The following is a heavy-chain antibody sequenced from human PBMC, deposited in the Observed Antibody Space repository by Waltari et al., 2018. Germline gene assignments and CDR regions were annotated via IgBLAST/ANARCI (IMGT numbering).Heavy chain of an antibody. CDR3: ARVGPSSHYAYWFDP. J-gene: IGHJ5*02. V-gene: IGHV3-53*02. D-gene: IGHD3-16*01. Sequence: EVQLVETGGGLIQPGGSLRLSCAASGFTGSPTYISWVRLAPGKGLEWVSVIYADESTYYADSVKGRFTISRDNSKNTVYLQMNILRAADTAVYYCARVGPSSHYAYWFDPWGQGTLVTVSS. CDR2: IYADEST. CDR1: GFTGSPTY.